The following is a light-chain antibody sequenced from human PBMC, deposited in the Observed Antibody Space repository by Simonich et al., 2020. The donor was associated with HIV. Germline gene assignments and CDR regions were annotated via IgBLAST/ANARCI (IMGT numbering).Light chain of an antibody. J-gene: IGKJ1*01. V-gene: IGKV4-1*01. CDR2: WAA. CDR1: QSVFYSSNNKNA. Sequence: DIVMTQSPVSLAVSLGERATINCKSSQSVFYSSNNKNALGWYQQKPGQPPKLLIYWAATRESGVPDRFSGSGSGTDFTLTISSLQAEDVAVYYCQQYYSTPWTFGQGTKVEIK. CDR3: QQYYSTPWT.